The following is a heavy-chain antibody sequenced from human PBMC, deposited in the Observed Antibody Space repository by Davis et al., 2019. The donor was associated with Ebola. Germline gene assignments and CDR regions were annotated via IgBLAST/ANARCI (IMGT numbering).Heavy chain of an antibody. V-gene: IGHV5-51*01. CDR2: VYVDDSDA. Sequence: GESLKISCKVSGYTFTTYWIGWVRQMPGKGLECMGIVYVDDSDASYGPSFQGQVTISADKSISTAYLQWSSLKASDTAMYYCATSGRGAFDVWGQGTMVTVSS. CDR3: ATSGRGAFDV. CDR1: GYTFTTYW. J-gene: IGHJ3*01. D-gene: IGHD1-26*01.